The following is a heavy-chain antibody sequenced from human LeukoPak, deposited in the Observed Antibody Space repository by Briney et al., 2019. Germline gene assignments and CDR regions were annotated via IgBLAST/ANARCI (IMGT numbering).Heavy chain of an antibody. J-gene: IGHJ3*02. CDR2: IRYDGNNK. CDR1: GFTFRSYG. CDR3: AKGYGDLVAFDI. D-gene: IGHD4-17*01. Sequence: GGSLRLSCAASGFTFRSYGMDWVRQAPGKGLEWVAFIRYDGNNKDYADSVKGRFTISRDNSKNTLYLQMNSLRAEDTAVYCCAKGYGDLVAFDIWGQGTMVTVSS. V-gene: IGHV3-30*02.